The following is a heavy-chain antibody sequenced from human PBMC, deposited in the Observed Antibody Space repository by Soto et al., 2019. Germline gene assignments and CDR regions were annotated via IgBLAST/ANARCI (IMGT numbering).Heavy chain of an antibody. CDR3: ARYGATTAFDY. Sequence: TFTSYGISWVRQAPGQGLEWMGWISAYNGNTYYAQKLQGRVTMTTDTSTSSAYMELRSLRSDDTAVYYCARYGATTAFDYWGQGTLVTVSS. V-gene: IGHV1-18*01. CDR2: ISAYNGNT. D-gene: IGHD1-26*01. J-gene: IGHJ4*02. CDR1: TFTSYG.